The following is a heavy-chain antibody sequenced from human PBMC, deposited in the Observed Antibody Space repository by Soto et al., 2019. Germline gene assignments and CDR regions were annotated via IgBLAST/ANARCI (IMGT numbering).Heavy chain of an antibody. CDR3: ARDGHGMDV. V-gene: IGHV4-61*01. J-gene: IGHJ6*04. CDR2: IFFTGIT. Sequence: QVQLQESGPGLVRPSETLSLTCTVSGGSVTTGSYNWSWIRRPPGKGLEWIGNIFFTGITHYNPSLNNRVTMSVDKSKNQFSLTVTSVTAADTAVYYCARDGHGMDVWGKGTTVTVSS. CDR1: GGSVTTGSYN.